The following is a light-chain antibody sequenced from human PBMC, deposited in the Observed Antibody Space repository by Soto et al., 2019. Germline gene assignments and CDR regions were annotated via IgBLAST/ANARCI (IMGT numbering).Light chain of an antibody. J-gene: IGLJ1*01. CDR2: EVT. CDR1: SSDVGSYNR. V-gene: IGLV2-18*02. Sequence: QSALTQPPSVSGSPGQSVTISCTGTSSDVGSYNRVSWYQQPPGTAPKLMIYEVTNRPSGVPDRFSGSKSGNTASLTISGPQAEDEADYYCSSYTSSSTFNYVFGTGTKLTVL. CDR3: SSYTSSSTFNYV.